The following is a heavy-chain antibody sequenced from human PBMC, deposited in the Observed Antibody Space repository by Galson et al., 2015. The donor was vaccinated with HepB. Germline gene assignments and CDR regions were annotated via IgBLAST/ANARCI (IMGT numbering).Heavy chain of an antibody. CDR2: ICGSGGST. V-gene: IGHV3-23*01. J-gene: IGHJ4*02. CDR3: AKATAMVSTGY. D-gene: IGHD5-18*01. CDR1: ACAVSSSA. Sequence: SLRHAGAASACAVSSSALCCVGQAPGKGLEWVSAICGSGGSTYYAASVKGRFTISRDNSKNTLYLQMNSLRAEDTAVYYCAKATAMVSTGYWGQGTLVTVSS.